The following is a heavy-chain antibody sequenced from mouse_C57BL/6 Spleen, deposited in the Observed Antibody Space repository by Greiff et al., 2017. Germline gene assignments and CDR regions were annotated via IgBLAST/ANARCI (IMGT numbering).Heavy chain of an antibody. D-gene: IGHD2-4*01. CDR2: IHPNSGST. V-gene: IGHV1-64*01. CDR1: GYTFTSYW. Sequence: QVQLQQPGAELVKPGASVKLSCKASGYTFTSYWMHWVKQRPGQGLEWIGMIHPNSGSTNYNEKFKSKATLTVDKSSSTAYMQLSSLTSEDSAVYYCARFPSYYDYEGPFAYWGQGTLVTVSA. CDR3: ARFPSYYDYEGPFAY. J-gene: IGHJ3*01.